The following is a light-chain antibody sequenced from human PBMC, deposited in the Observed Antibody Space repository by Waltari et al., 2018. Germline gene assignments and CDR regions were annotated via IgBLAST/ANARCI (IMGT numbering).Light chain of an antibody. J-gene: IGKJ3*01. Sequence: EIVLTQSPATVSVSPGERATLSCRASHSISNNLAWYQQKPGQAPRLLIYGASARATGIPARFSGSGSGTEFTLTISSLQSEDFAIYYCQQYNNWPPVFTFGPGTKVDF. CDR2: GAS. CDR1: HSISNN. CDR3: QQYNNWPPVFT. V-gene: IGKV3-15*01.